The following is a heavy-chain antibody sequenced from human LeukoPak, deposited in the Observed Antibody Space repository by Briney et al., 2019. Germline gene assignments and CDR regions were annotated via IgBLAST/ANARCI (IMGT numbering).Heavy chain of an antibody. D-gene: IGHD3-10*01. J-gene: IGHJ5*02. CDR3: ARHDGYGSGRWDWFDP. Sequence: GASVKVSCKASGYTFTSYGISWVRQAPGQGLEWMGSLNPINGDTKYAHPFNGRVTMTMDTSISTVYMELKTLTSDDTAVYYCARHDGYGSGRWDWFDPWGQGTLVTVSS. CDR1: GYTFTSYG. V-gene: IGHV1-18*01. CDR2: LNPINGDT.